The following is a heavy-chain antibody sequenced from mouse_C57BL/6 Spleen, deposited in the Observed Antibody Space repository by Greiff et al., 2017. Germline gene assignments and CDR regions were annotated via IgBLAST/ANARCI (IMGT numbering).Heavy chain of an antibody. CDR2: INPYNGGT. J-gene: IGHJ1*03. D-gene: IGHD1-1*01. CDR1: GYTFTDYY. V-gene: IGHV1-19*01. Sequence: VQLKESGPVLVKPGASVKMSCKASGYTFTDYYMNWVKQSHGKSLEWIGVINPYNGGTSYNQKFKGKATLTVDKSSSTAYMELNSLTSEDSAVYYCARSSYYGSSYWYFDVWGTGTTVTVSS. CDR3: ARSSYYGSSYWYFDV.